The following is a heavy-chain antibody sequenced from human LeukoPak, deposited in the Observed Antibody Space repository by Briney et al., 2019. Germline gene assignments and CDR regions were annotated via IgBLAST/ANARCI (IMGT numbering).Heavy chain of an antibody. D-gene: IGHD3-3*01. CDR2: ISAYNGNT. V-gene: IGHV1-18*01. CDR1: GYTFTSYD. Sequence: ASVKVSCKASGYTFTSYDINWVRQAPGQGLEWMGWISAYNGNTNYAQKLQGRVTMTTDTSTSTAYMELRSLRSDDTAVYYCARDTTYYDFWSGYYKEAYFDYWGQGTLVTVSS. CDR3: ARDTTYYDFWSGYYKEAYFDY. J-gene: IGHJ4*02.